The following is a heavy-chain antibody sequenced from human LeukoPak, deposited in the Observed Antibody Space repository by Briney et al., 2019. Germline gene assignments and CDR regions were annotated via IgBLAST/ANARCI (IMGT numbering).Heavy chain of an antibody. D-gene: IGHD3-22*01. CDR2: IYHSGST. J-gene: IGHJ3*02. CDR1: GGSISSSSYY. CDR3: AGVLAADSSGYYYNAFDI. Sequence: SETLSLTCTVSGGSISSSSYYWGWIRQPPGKGLEWIGSIYHSGSTYYNPSLKSRVTISVDTSKNQFSLKLSSVTAADTAVYYCAGVLAADSSGYYYNAFDIWGQGTMVTVSS. V-gene: IGHV4-39*07.